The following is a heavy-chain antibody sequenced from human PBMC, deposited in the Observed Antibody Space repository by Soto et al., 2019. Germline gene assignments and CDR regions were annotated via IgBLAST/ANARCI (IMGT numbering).Heavy chain of an antibody. CDR1: GYTFTNYG. CDR2: ISAYNGNT. D-gene: IGHD3-10*02. CDR3: ARAFVRRVIRDY. V-gene: IGHV1-18*01. Sequence: ASVKVSCKASGYTFTNYGISWVRQAPGEGLEWMGWISAYNGNTNYAQKFQGRVTMTTDTSTSTAYMELRSLRSDDTAVYYCARAFVRRVIRDYWGQGTLVTSPQ. J-gene: IGHJ4*02.